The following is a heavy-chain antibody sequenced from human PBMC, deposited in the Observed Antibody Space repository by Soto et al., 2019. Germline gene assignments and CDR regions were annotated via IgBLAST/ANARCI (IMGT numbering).Heavy chain of an antibody. CDR1: GFTFSSYD. V-gene: IGHV3-13*01. CDR3: ARDLSNYAMDV. CDR2: IGTAGAT. Sequence: GLSLRLSCAASGFTFSSYDMHWVRQATGKGLEWVSAIGTAGATYYPGSVKGRFTISRENAKNSLYLQMNSLRAGDTAVYYCARDLSNYAMDVWGQGTTVTVSS. J-gene: IGHJ6*02. D-gene: IGHD4-4*01.